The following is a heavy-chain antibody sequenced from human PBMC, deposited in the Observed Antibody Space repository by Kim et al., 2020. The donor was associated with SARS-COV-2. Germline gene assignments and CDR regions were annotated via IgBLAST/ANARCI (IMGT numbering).Heavy chain of an antibody. CDR2: ISSSSSYI. J-gene: IGHJ6*02. Sequence: GGSLRLSCAASGFTFSSYSMNWVRQAPGKGLEWVSSISSSSSYIYYADSVKGRFTISRDNAKNSLYLQMNSLRAEDTAVYYCARDRPSYYDSAGMYVWGQGTTVTVSS. D-gene: IGHD3-22*01. V-gene: IGHV3-21*01. CDR3: ARDRPSYYDSAGMYV. CDR1: GFTFSSYS.